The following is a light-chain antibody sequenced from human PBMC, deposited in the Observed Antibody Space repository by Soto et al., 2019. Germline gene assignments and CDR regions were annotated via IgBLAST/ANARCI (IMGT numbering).Light chain of an antibody. V-gene: IGLV2-8*01. CDR1: SSDVGGYNY. CDR3: SSYAGSNPVV. CDR2: EVS. J-gene: IGLJ1*01. Sequence: QSVLTQPPSASGSPGQSVTISCTGTSSDVGGYNYVSWYQQHPGKAPKLMIYEVSKRPSGVPDRFSGSKSGNTASLTVSGLQAEDEADYYCSSYAGSNPVVFGTGTNVTVL.